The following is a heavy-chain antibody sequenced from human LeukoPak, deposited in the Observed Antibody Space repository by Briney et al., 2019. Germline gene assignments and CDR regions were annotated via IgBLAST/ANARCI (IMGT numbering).Heavy chain of an antibody. CDR1: GFTFSSYS. CDR2: ISSSSSYI. V-gene: IGHV3-21*01. D-gene: IGHD4-11*01. J-gene: IGHJ4*02. Sequence: GGSLRLSCAASGFTFSSYSMNWVRQAPGKGLEWVSSISSSSSYIYYADSVKGRFTISRDNAKNSLYLQMNSLRAEDTAVYYCARVWEAGTVTTFDYWGQGTLVTVSS. CDR3: ARVWEAGTVTTFDY.